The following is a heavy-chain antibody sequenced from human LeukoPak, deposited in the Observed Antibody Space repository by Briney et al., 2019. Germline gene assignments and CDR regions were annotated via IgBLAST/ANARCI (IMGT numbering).Heavy chain of an antibody. V-gene: IGHV1-69*06. CDR1: GGTFGSYA. J-gene: IGHJ5*01. D-gene: IGHD1-14*01. Sequence: SMKVSCKASGGTFGSYAISWVRQAPGQGLEWMGRIIPIFSTANYAKKFQGRVTMTAGTSTDTAYMELSGRRSEDTAVYYCATGRDLLWFDYWGQGTLVTVSS. CDR2: IIPIFSTA. CDR3: ATGRDLLWFDY.